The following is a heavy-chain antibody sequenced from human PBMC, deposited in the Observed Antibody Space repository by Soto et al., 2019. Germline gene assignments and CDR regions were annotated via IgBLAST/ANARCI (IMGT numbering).Heavy chain of an antibody. D-gene: IGHD6-13*01. Sequence: PSETLSLTCAVYGGSFSGYYWSWIRQPPGKGLEWIGEINHSGSTNYNPSLKSRLTISVDTSKNQFSLKLSSVTAADTAVYYCARDRRYSNSWYYFDYWGQGTLVTVSS. J-gene: IGHJ4*02. V-gene: IGHV4-34*01. CDR2: INHSGST. CDR3: ARDRRYSNSWYYFDY. CDR1: GGSFSGYY.